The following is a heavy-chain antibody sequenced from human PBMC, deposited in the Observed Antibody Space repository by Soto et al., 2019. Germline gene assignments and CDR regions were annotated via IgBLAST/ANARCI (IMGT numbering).Heavy chain of an antibody. J-gene: IGHJ6*03. CDR3: AKGGSSSYYFYYYMDV. CDR1: GFTFSSYA. CDR2: ISGRGGSK. D-gene: IGHD6-13*01. V-gene: IGHV3-23*01. Sequence: GGSLRLSCAASGFTFSSYAMSWVRQAPGKGLEWVSAISGRGGSKYYADSVKGRFTISRANSKNTLYLQMNSLRAEDTAVYYGAKGGSSSYYFYYYMDVWGKGTPVTVSS.